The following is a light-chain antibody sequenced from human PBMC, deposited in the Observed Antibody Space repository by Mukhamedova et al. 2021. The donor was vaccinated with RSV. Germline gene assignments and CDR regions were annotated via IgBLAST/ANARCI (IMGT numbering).Light chain of an antibody. V-gene: IGLV2-14*01. CDR3: SSFTSSSYVV. CDR1: SSDVGSYNY. J-gene: IGLJ2*01. Sequence: SSDVGSYNYVSWYQQHPGKAPKLMIYEVSNRPSGVSDRFSGSKSGNTASLTISGLQAEDEADYYCSSFTSSSYVVFGGGTKVAV. CDR2: EVS.